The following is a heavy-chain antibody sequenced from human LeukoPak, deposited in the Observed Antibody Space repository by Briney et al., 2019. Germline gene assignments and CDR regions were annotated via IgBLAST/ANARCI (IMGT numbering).Heavy chain of an antibody. CDR3: ARADYYDSSGYSFDY. Sequence: ASVKVSCKASGGTFSSYAISWVRRAPGQGLEWMGRIIPIFGIANYAQKFQGRVTITADKSTSTAYMELSSLRSEDTAVYYCARADYYDSSGYSFDYWGQGTLVTVSS. CDR1: GGTFSSYA. D-gene: IGHD3-22*01. J-gene: IGHJ4*02. CDR2: IIPIFGIA. V-gene: IGHV1-69*04.